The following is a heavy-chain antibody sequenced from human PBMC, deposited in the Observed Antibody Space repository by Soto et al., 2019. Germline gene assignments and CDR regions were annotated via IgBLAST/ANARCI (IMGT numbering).Heavy chain of an antibody. D-gene: IGHD2-15*01. Sequence: SVKVSCKASGGTFSSYAISWVRQAPGQGLEWMGGIIPIFGTAKYSQKFQGRVTITRDTSASTAYMELSSLRSEDTAVYYCARGPGGPDGPGDYWGQGTLVTVSS. CDR2: IIPIFGTA. V-gene: IGHV1-69*05. CDR3: ARGPGGPDGPGDY. CDR1: GGTFSSYA. J-gene: IGHJ4*02.